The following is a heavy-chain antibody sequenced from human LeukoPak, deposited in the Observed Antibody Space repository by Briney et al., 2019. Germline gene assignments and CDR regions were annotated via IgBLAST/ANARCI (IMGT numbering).Heavy chain of an antibody. D-gene: IGHD3-10*01. CDR1: GDSVSSNSAT. CDR2: TYYRSKWYN. CDR3: ARNTPDFGTHQRFDP. Sequence: SQTLSLTCAISGDSVSSNSATWNWIRQSPSRGLEWLGRTYYRSKWYNDYAVSVKSRITVNPDTSKNQFSLQLKSVTPEDTAVYYCARNTPDFGTHQRFDPWGQGALVTVSS. V-gene: IGHV6-1*01. J-gene: IGHJ5*02.